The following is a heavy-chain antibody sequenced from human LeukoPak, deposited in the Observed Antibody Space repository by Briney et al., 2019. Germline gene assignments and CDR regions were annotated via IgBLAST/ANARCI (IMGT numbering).Heavy chain of an antibody. CDR2: ITSSGTYI. CDR3: ARASGGWDLDY. V-gene: IGHV3-21*01. CDR1: GFTFNVFH. D-gene: IGHD1-26*01. Sequence: GGSLRLSCAASGFTFNVFHMNWVRQAPGKGLEWISSITSSGTYITYADSIQGRFTISRDNAKNSLYLQMNSLRVDDTALYYCARASGGWDLDYWGHGTLVTASS. J-gene: IGHJ4*01.